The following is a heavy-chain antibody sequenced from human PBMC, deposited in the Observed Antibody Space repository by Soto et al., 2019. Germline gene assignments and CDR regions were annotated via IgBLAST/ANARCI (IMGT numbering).Heavy chain of an antibody. D-gene: IGHD1-26*01. Sequence: SVKVSCKASGGTFSSYAISWVRQAPGQGLEWMGGIIPIFGTANYAQRFQGRVTITADESTSTAYMELSSLRSEDTAVYYCARGVGGMIWGAFDIWGQGTMVTVSS. J-gene: IGHJ3*02. CDR3: ARGVGGMIWGAFDI. CDR2: IIPIFGTA. CDR1: GGTFSSYA. V-gene: IGHV1-69*13.